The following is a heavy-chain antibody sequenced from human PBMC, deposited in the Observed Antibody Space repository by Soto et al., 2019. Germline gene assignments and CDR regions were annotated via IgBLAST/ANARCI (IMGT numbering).Heavy chain of an antibody. V-gene: IGHV1-2*04. J-gene: IGHJ4*02. CDR3: ARIYSSGWYCFDY. CDR1: GYTFTGYY. Sequence: GASVKVSCKASGYTFTGYYMHWVRQAPGQGLGWMGWINPNSGGTNYAQKFQGWVTMTRDTSISTAYMELSRLRSDDTAVYYCARIYSSGWYCFDYWGQGTLVTVSS. D-gene: IGHD6-19*01. CDR2: INPNSGGT.